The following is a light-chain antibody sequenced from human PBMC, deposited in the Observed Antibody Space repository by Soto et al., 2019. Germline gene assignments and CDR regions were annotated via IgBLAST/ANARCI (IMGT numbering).Light chain of an antibody. CDR1: QSVRSNY. CDR2: GAS. J-gene: IGKJ3*01. Sequence: EIVLTQSPGTLSLSPGERATLSCRASQSVRSNYLTWYRQKPGQAPSLLIYGASSMATGIPARFSGSGSGTDFNLTISRLEPEDCAVYYCQHFGSSPFTFGPGTKVDVK. CDR3: QHFGSSPFT. V-gene: IGKV3-20*01.